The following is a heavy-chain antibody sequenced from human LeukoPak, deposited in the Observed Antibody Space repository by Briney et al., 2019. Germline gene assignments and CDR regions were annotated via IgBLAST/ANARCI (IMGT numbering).Heavy chain of an antibody. D-gene: IGHD3/OR15-3a*01. J-gene: IGHJ3*02. V-gene: IGHV4-31*03. CDR1: GGSISSGGYY. CDR3: AREVPGRYDLGAFDI. CDR2: IYYSGST. Sequence: SETLSLTCTVSGGSISSGGYYWSWIRQHPGKGLEWIGYIYYSGSTYYNPSLKSRVTISVDTSKNQFSLKLSSVTVADTAVYYCAREVPGRYDLGAFDIWGQGTMVTVSS.